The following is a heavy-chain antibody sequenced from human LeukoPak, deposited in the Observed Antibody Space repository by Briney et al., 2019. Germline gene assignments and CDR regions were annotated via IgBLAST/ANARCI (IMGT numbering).Heavy chain of an antibody. CDR1: GFPFSSHC. D-gene: IGHD5-12*01. CDR3: AKDGAWLRFDD. J-gene: IGHJ4*02. CDR2: ISPGGGPT. Sequence: GGSLRLSCAGAGFPFSSHCMNWVSQPPGKGMEWVSGISPGGGPTYYADSVKGRFTISRDDSKNTLYLQMKNLRAEDTAVYYCAKDGAWLRFDDWGQGILVTVSS. V-gene: IGHV3-23*01.